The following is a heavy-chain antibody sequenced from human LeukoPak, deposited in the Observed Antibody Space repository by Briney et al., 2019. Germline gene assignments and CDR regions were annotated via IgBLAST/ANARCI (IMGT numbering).Heavy chain of an antibody. D-gene: IGHD1-26*01. CDR2: MNPNSGNT. CDR3: ARDGTVGATYYFDY. Sequence: VASVKVSCKASGYTFTSYDINWVRQATGQGLEWMGWMNPNSGNTGYAQKFQGRVTMTRNTSISTAYMELSSLRSEDTAVYYCARDGTVGATYYFDYWGQGTLVTVSS. J-gene: IGHJ4*02. CDR1: GYTFTSYD. V-gene: IGHV1-8*01.